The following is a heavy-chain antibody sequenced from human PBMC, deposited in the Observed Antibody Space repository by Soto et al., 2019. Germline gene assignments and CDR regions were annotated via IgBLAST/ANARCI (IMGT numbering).Heavy chain of an antibody. CDR3: ARARLRAVYAFDI. J-gene: IGHJ3*02. CDR1: GGSVNSGAYY. Sequence: PSENLSLNCPVSGGSVNSGAYYWTWIRQRPGKGLEWNGYIYYSGSTYYSPSLKSRLSISLDTSKNQFSLRLSSVTAADTAMYYCARARLRAVYAFDIWVQGTMVTVSS. D-gene: IGHD5-12*01. CDR2: IYYSGST. V-gene: IGHV4-31*03.